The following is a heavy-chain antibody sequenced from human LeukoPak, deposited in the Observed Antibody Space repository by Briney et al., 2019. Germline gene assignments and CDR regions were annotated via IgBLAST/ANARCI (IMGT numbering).Heavy chain of an antibody. J-gene: IGHJ4*02. CDR3: AKTQGGYCTNGVCSHEYYFDY. CDR1: GFTFSSYW. D-gene: IGHD2-8*01. CDR2: ISVSGGST. V-gene: IGHV3-23*01. Sequence: GRCLRLSWAASGFTFSSYWMSCVRQAPGDWRGWVSSISVSGGSTNYADSVEGPFTISRDNSKNTLYLQMNSLRAEDTAVYYCAKTQGGYCTNGVCSHEYYFDYWGQGTLVTVSS.